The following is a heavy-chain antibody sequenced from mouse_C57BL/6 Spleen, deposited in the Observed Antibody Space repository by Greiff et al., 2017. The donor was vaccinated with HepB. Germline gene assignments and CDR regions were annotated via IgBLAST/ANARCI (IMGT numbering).Heavy chain of an antibody. V-gene: IGHV1-55*01. Sequence: LQPGAELVKPGASVKMSCKASGYTFTSYWITWVKQRPGQGLEWIGDIYPGSGSTNYNEKFKSKATLTVDTSSSTAYMQLSSLTSEDSAVYYCAREGHYYGSSPAWFAYWGQGTLVTVSA. CDR3: AREGHYYGSSPAWFAY. J-gene: IGHJ3*01. D-gene: IGHD1-1*01. CDR1: GYTFTSYW. CDR2: IYPGSGST.